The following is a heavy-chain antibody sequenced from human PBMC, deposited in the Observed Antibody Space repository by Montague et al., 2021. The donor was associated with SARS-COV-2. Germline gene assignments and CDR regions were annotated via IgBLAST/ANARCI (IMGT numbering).Heavy chain of an antibody. V-gene: IGHV4-34*01. D-gene: IGHD3-10*01. J-gene: IGHJ6*03. CDR1: GGSFSTYS. CDR3: ARLGDGVVPSPILGVGPYYSYYYRDV. Sequence: SETLSLTCAVHGGSFSTYSWDWIRQPPGTGLEWIGEIHHGGSTNYNPSLKSRVTISADTSKNQFSLKLTSVAAADTAVYYCARLGDGVVPSPILGVGPYYSYYYRDVWGKGTTVTVSS. CDR2: IHHGGST.